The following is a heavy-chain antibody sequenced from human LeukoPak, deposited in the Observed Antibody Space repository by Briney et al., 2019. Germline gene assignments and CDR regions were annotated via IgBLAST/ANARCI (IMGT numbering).Heavy chain of an antibody. J-gene: IGHJ2*01. CDR1: GGSISSGDYY. Sequence: EPSETLSLTCTVSGGSISSGDYYWSWIRQPPGKGLEWIGYIYYSGSTYYNPSLKSRVTISVDTSKNQFSLKLSSVTAADTAAYYCARDAHYYDSSGYSDWYFDLWGRGTLVTVPS. V-gene: IGHV4-30-4*01. CDR2: IYYSGST. CDR3: ARDAHYYDSSGYSDWYFDL. D-gene: IGHD3-22*01.